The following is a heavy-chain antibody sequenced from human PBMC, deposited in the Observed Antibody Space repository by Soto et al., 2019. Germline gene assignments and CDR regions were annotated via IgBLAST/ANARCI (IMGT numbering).Heavy chain of an antibody. D-gene: IGHD6-19*01. Sequence: QVQLVQSGAEVKKPGASVKVSCKASGYTFTSYAMHWVRQAPGQRLEWMGWINAGNGNTKYSQKFQGRVTINRDTTESTAYMELSSLRSEDTALYYCARDCAVVGNINFDYWGQGTLVTVSS. V-gene: IGHV1-3*01. CDR3: ARDCAVVGNINFDY. J-gene: IGHJ4*02. CDR1: GYTFTSYA. CDR2: INAGNGNT.